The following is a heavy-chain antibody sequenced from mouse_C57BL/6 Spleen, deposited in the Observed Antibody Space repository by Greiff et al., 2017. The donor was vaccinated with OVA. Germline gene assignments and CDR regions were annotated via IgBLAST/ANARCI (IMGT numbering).Heavy chain of an antibody. CDR2: INYDGSST. CDR1: GFTFSDYY. D-gene: IGHD1-1*01. Sequence: EVKLVESEGGLVQPGSSMKLSCTASGFTFSDYYMAWVRQVPEKGLEWVANINYDGSSTYYLDSLKSRFIISRDNAKNILYLQMSSLKSEDTATYYCARDGGSSPMDYWGQGTSVTVSS. CDR3: ARDGGSSPMDY. J-gene: IGHJ4*01. V-gene: IGHV5-16*01.